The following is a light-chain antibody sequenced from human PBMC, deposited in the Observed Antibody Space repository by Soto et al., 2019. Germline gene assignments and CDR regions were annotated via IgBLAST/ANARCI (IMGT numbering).Light chain of an antibody. V-gene: IGKV3-15*01. Sequence: ERVYTQAPAPPSVSPGERTPPPPRASQSVNSNLAWYQQKPGQAPRLLIYGASTRATGIPARFSGSGSGTEFTLTISSLQSEDFAVYYCQQYNNWPLTFGQGTKV. J-gene: IGKJ1*01. CDR1: QSVNSN. CDR2: GAS. CDR3: QQYNNWPLT.